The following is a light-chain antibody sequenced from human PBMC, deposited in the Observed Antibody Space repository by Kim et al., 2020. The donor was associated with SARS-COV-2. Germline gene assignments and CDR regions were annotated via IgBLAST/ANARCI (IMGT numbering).Light chain of an antibody. Sequence: SYELTQPPSVSVSPGQTAWITCSGESLSNQYLYWYQHKPGQAPVLVIYKDTERPSGIPERFSGSSSGTLTIRGVQAEDEADYYCQSEDNRGTYPVFGGGT. V-gene: IGLV3-25*03. CDR2: KDT. CDR1: SLSNQY. CDR3: QSEDNRGTYPV. J-gene: IGLJ2*01.